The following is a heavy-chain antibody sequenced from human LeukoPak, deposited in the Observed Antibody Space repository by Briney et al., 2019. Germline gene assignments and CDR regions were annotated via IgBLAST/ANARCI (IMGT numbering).Heavy chain of an antibody. V-gene: IGHV4-59*01. CDR3: ARDRLGAARGGFDY. J-gene: IGHJ4*02. CDR2: IYYSGST. CDR1: GGSISSYY. Sequence: IPSETLSLTCTVSGGSISSYYWSWIRQPPGKGLEWIGYIYYSGSTNYSPSLKSRVTISVDTSKNQFSLKLSSVTAADTAVYYCARDRLGAARGGFDYWGQGTLVTVSS. D-gene: IGHD3-10*01.